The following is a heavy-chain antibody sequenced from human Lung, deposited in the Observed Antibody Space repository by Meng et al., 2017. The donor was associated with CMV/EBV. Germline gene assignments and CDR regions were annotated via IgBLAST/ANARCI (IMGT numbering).Heavy chain of an antibody. V-gene: IGHV3-20*04. Sequence: GESXKISCAASGFTFDDYGMSWVRQAPGKGLEWVSGINWNGGSTGYADSVKGRFTISRDNAKNSLYLQMNSLRAEDTALYYCARIYDVWSGSKGSAFDIWXQGTXVTVSS. CDR1: GFTFDDYG. J-gene: IGHJ3*02. D-gene: IGHD3-3*01. CDR3: ARIYDVWSGSKGSAFDI. CDR2: INWNGGST.